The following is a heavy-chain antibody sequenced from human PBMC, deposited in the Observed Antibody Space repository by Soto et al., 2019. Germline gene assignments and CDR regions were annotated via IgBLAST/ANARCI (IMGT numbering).Heavy chain of an antibody. CDR1: GFTFSSYG. CDR3: ARDHPGIAVAGEVPDY. CDR2: IWYDGSNK. Sequence: GGSLRLSCAASGFTFSSYGMHWVRQAPGKGLEWVAVIWYDGSNKYYADSVKGRFTISRDNSKNTLYLQVNSLRAEDTAVYYCARDHPGIAVAGEVPDYWGQGTLVTVSS. D-gene: IGHD6-19*01. V-gene: IGHV3-33*01. J-gene: IGHJ4*02.